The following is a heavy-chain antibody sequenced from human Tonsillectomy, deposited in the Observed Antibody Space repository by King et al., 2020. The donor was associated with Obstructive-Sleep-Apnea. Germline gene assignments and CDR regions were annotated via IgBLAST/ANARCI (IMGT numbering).Heavy chain of an antibody. CDR3: ARSPRNCPRSSCSSPYFDY. J-gene: IGHJ4*02. Sequence: VQLVESGGGLVKPGGSLRLSCSASGFNFSIYSMNWVRQAPGKGLQWVSSISSRGGYIFYADSLKGRFTISRDNAKNSVYLQMKSLRVEDTAVYYCARSPRNCPRSSCSSPYFDYWGQGSLVTVSS. V-gene: IGHV3-21*01. CDR1: GFNFSIYS. D-gene: IGHD2-15*01. CDR2: ISSRGGYI.